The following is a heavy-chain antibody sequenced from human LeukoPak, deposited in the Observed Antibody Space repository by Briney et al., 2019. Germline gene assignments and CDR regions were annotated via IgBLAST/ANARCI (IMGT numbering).Heavy chain of an antibody. CDR1: GGSFSGYY. D-gene: IGHD6-19*01. Sequence: SETLSLTCAVYGGSFSGYYWSWIRQPPGKGLEWIGEINHSGSTNYNPPLKSRVTISVDTSKNQFSLKLSSVTAADTAVYYCARHNGYSSGWYSGNWFDPWGQGTLVTVSS. J-gene: IGHJ5*02. V-gene: IGHV4-34*01. CDR3: ARHNGYSSGWYSGNWFDP. CDR2: INHSGST.